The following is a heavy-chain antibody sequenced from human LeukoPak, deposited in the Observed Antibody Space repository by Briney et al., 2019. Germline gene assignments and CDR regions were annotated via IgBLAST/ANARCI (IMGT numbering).Heavy chain of an antibody. CDR2: ISLVGSNE. CDR3: ASLLRFLEWLSKDYGMDV. Sequence: GGPLRLSCAPPGLPFISYAMHGAPGAPGKGREGGAVISLVGSNEYYADSVKGRFTISRDNSKNTLYLQMNSLRAEDTAVFYCASLLRFLEWLSKDYGMDVWGQGTTVTVSS. D-gene: IGHD3-3*01. CDR1: GLPFISYA. J-gene: IGHJ6*02. V-gene: IGHV3-30-3*01.